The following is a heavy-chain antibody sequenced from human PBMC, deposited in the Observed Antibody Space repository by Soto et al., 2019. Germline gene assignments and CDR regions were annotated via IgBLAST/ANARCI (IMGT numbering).Heavy chain of an antibody. CDR3: AKDRMGYQLPLTFYYYYYMDV. D-gene: IGHD2-2*01. J-gene: IGHJ6*03. V-gene: IGHV3-23*01. Sequence: PGGSLRLSCAASGFTFSSYAMSWVRQAPGKGLEWVSAISGSGGSTYYADSVKGRFTISRDNSKNTLYLQMNSLRAEDTAVYYCAKDRMGYQLPLTFYYYYYMDVWGKGTTVTVS. CDR2: ISGSGGST. CDR1: GFTFSSYA.